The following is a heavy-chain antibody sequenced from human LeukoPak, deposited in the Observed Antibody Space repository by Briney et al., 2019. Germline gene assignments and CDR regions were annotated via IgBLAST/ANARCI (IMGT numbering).Heavy chain of an antibody. CDR2: IIPIFGTA. Sequence: ASVKVSCKASGGTFSSYAISWVRQAPGQGLEWMGGIIPIFGTANYAQKFQGRVTITADESTSTAYMELSSLRSEDTAVYYCARCPGLRYFDWLHNWFDPGGQGTLVTVSS. CDR3: ARCPGLRYFDWLHNWFDP. CDR1: GGTFSSYA. D-gene: IGHD3-9*01. V-gene: IGHV1-69*01. J-gene: IGHJ5*02.